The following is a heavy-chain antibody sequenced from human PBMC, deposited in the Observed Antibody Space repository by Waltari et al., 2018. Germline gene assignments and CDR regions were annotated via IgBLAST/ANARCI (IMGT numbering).Heavy chain of an antibody. CDR2: INHSGST. CDR1: GGSFSGYY. Sequence: QVQLQQWGAGLLKPSETLSLTCAVYGGSFSGYYWSWIRQPPGKGLEWIGEINHSGSTHYNPSLKSRVTISVDTSKNQFSLKLSSVTAADTAVYYCATIPYDSSGYYPVDAFDIWGQGTMVTVSS. V-gene: IGHV4-34*01. J-gene: IGHJ3*02. D-gene: IGHD3-22*01. CDR3: ATIPYDSSGYYPVDAFDI.